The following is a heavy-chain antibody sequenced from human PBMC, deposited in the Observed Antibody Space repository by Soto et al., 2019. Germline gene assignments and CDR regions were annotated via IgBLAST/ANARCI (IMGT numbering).Heavy chain of an antibody. D-gene: IGHD2-21*02. Sequence: GGSLRLSCSASGFNFSNHCMHLVLQRPGEGLVWVSRITSDGKSKAYAESVKGRFAISRDNAKNTLYLQMNGLTAEDTAVYYCARESGDWPLNWFDPWGQGTLVTVSS. CDR1: GFNFSNHC. J-gene: IGHJ5*02. CDR2: ITSDGKSK. CDR3: ARESGDWPLNWFDP. V-gene: IGHV3-74*01.